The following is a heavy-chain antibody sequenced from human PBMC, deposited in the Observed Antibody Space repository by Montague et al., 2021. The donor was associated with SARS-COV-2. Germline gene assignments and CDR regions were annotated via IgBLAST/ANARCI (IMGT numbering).Heavy chain of an antibody. CDR1: GGSISSSSYY. J-gene: IGHJ6*02. CDR2: IYYSGST. Sequence: SETRSLTCTVSGGSISSSSYYWGWIRQPPGKVLELIGSIYYSGSTYYNPSLKSRVTISVDTSKNQFSLKLSSVTAADTAVYYCARDQGYNWNYYYYYGMDVWGQGTTVTVSS. D-gene: IGHD1-20*01. V-gene: IGHV4-39*07. CDR3: ARDQGYNWNYYYYYGMDV.